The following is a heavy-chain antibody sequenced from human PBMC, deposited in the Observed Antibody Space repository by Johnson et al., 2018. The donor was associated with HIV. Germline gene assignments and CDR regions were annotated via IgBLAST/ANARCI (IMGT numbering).Heavy chain of an antibody. J-gene: IGHJ3*02. V-gene: IGHV3-11*04. CDR1: GFTFSDYY. CDR3: ASRGVVVTAIPKFGAFDI. D-gene: IGHD2-21*02. CDR2: ISSSGSTI. Sequence: VHLVESGGGLVKPGGSLRLSCAASGFTFSDYYMSWIRQAPGKGLEWVSYISSSGSTIYYADSVKGRFTISRDNSKNTLYLQMNSLRAEDTAVYYCASRGVVVTAIPKFGAFDIWGQGTMVTVSS.